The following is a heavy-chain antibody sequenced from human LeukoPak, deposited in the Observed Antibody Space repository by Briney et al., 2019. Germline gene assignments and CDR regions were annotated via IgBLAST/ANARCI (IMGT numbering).Heavy chain of an antibody. Sequence: GGSLRLSCVGSGFTFSRYWLNWVRQAPGKGLEWVSSISSSSSYIYYADSVKGRFTISRDNAKNSLYLQMNSLRAEDTAVYYCARAAPNYGGNSWFDYWGQGTLVTVSS. CDR2: ISSSSSYI. V-gene: IGHV3-21*01. D-gene: IGHD4-23*01. CDR1: GFTFSRYW. J-gene: IGHJ4*02. CDR3: ARAAPNYGGNSWFDY.